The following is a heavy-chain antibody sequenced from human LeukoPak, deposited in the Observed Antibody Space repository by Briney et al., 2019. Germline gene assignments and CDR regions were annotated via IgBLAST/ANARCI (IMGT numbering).Heavy chain of an antibody. CDR3: ARDLVRYPTGWSAFDI. V-gene: IGHV3-7*01. Sequence: GSLRLSCAASGFTFSSYWMSWVRQAPGKGLEWVANIKQDGSEKYYVDSVKGRFTISRDNAKDSLYLQMNSLRAEDTAVYYCARDLVRYPTGWSAFDIWGQGTVVTVSS. CDR2: IKQDGSEK. CDR1: GFTFSSYW. J-gene: IGHJ3*02. D-gene: IGHD3-16*02.